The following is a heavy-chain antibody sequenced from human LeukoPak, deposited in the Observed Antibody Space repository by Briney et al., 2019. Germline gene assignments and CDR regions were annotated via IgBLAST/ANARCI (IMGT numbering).Heavy chain of an antibody. V-gene: IGHV4-34*01. Sequence: TSETLSLTCAVYGGSFSGYSWNWIRQPPVKGLEWIGEINHSGGTNYNPSLKSRVTISVDTSKKQFSRKLSSVTAADTAVYYCARGVDYYGVWGQGTLVTVSS. CDR3: ARGVDYYGV. CDR1: GGSFSGYS. J-gene: IGHJ4*02. CDR2: INHSGGT. D-gene: IGHD3-10*01.